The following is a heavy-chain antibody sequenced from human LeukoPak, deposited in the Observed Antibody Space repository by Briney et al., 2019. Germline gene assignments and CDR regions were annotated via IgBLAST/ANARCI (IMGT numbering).Heavy chain of an antibody. CDR3: TRVPYGDYWSSDY. CDR1: EFTFSNYA. CDR2: IKQDGIEK. Sequence: GGSLRLSCAASEFTFSNYAMSWVRQAPGKGLEWVANIKQDGIEKYYVDSVKGRFTISRDNAKNSLYLQMNSLRAEDTGIYYCTRVPYGDYWSSDYWGQGTLVTVSS. J-gene: IGHJ4*02. D-gene: IGHD4-17*01. V-gene: IGHV3-7*01.